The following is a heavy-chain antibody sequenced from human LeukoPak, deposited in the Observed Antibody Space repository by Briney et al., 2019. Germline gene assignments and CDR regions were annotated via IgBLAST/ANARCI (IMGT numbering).Heavy chain of an antibody. Sequence: GGSLRLSCAASGFTFGTYAMHWVRQAPGKGLEWVAVILSDGSIQNSADSVRGRFIISRDNSKNTLFLQMNRLRTEDTAVYYCARGAILGGYNLIDDWGQGTLVTVSS. CDR3: ARGAILGGYNLIDD. V-gene: IGHV3-30*04. J-gene: IGHJ4*02. CDR2: ILSDGSIQ. CDR1: GFTFGTYA. D-gene: IGHD1-26*01.